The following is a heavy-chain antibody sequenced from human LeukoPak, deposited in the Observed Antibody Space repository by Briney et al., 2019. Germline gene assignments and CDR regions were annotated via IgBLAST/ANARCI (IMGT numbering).Heavy chain of an antibody. CDR1: GYTFTSYG. J-gene: IGHJ5*02. CDR3: ARYCSGGSCAVRFRFGP. Sequence: ASVKVSCKASGYTFTSYGISWVRQAPGQGLEWMGWISAYNGNTNYAQKLQGRVTMTTDTSTSTAYMELRSLRSDDTAVYYCARYCSGGSCAVRFRFGPWGQGTLVTVSS. CDR2: ISAYNGNT. V-gene: IGHV1-18*01. D-gene: IGHD2-15*01.